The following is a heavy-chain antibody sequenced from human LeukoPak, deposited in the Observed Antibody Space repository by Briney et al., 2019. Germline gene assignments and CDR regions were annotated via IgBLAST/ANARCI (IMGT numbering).Heavy chain of an antibody. D-gene: IGHD2-15*01. J-gene: IGHJ4*02. V-gene: IGHV5-51*01. Sequence: GESLQISCKGSGYSFTSYSIGWVRQRPGKGLEWMRIIYHGDSDTSYSPPCQGQVTISAGKSINPAYPQWSRLEASDTAMYYCARPSRGGSWPFDYWGQGTRVTVSS. CDR3: ARPSRGGSWPFDY. CDR1: GYSFTSYS. CDR2: IYHGDSDT.